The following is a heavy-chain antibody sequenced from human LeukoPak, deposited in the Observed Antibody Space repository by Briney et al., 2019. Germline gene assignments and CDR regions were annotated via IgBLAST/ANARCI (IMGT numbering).Heavy chain of an antibody. CDR1: GYTFTGYY. V-gene: IGHV1-2*02. CDR2: INPNSGGT. Sequence: ASVKVSCEASGYTFTGYYMHWVRQAPGQGLEWMGWINPNSGGTNYAQKFQGRVTMTRDTSISTAYMELSRLRSDDTAVYYCATKYYGSGSYYSEGYFQHWGQGTLVTVSS. J-gene: IGHJ1*01. D-gene: IGHD3-10*01. CDR3: ATKYYGSGSYYSEGYFQH.